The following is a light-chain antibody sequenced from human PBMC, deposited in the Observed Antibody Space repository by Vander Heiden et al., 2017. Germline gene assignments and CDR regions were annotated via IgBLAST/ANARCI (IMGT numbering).Light chain of an antibody. J-gene: IGLJ3*02. CDR3: PSYDSSLSGV. CDR2: GNN. V-gene: IGLV1-40*01. CDR1: GSNIGPCYD. Sequence: QSVLTQPPSVSGAPGQRLTISCPGTGSNIGPCYDVHWYQQLPGTAPKLLIYGNNNRPSGVPDRFSGSKSGTSASPAITRLQAEDEADYYCPSYDSSLSGVFGGGTKLTVL.